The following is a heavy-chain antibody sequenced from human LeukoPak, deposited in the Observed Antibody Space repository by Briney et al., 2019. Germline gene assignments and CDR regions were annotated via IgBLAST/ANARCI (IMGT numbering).Heavy chain of an antibody. CDR3: AKDLIAVGDGYYFDY. CDR1: GFTFSSFA. J-gene: IGHJ4*02. D-gene: IGHD6-19*01. Sequence: HSGGSLRLSCAASGFTFSSFAMTWVRQAPGKGLEWVSAVSRNGDSTYYADSVKGRFTISRDNSKNTLYLQMNSLRAEDTALYYCAKDLIAVGDGYYFDYWGQGTPVTVSS. V-gene: IGHV3-23*01. CDR2: VSRNGDST.